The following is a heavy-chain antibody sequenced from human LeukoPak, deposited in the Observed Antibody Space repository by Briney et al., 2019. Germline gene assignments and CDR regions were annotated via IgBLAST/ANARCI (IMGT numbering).Heavy chain of an antibody. CDR2: IYYSGST. J-gene: IGHJ4*02. V-gene: IGHV4-59*01. CDR1: GGSISSYY. D-gene: IGHD1-14*01. CDR3: ARGSRPRNFDY. Sequence: SETLSLTCTVSGGSISSYYWSWIRQPPGKGLEWIGYIYYSGSTNYNPSLKSRVTISVDTSKNQFSLKLSSVTAADTAVYYCARGSRPRNFDYWGQGTLVTVSS.